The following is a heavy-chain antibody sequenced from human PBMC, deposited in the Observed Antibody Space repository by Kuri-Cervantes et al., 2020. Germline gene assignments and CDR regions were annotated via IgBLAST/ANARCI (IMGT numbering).Heavy chain of an antibody. D-gene: IGHD1-26*01. CDR1: GFTFTSSA. Sequence: SVKVSCKASGFTFTSSAVQWVRQARGQRLEWIGWIVVGSGNTNYAQKFQERVTITRDMSTSTAYMELSSLRAEDTALYHCARESGSGSPYWGQGTLVTVSS. CDR2: IVVGSGNT. CDR3: ARESGSGSPY. V-gene: IGHV1-58*01. J-gene: IGHJ4*02.